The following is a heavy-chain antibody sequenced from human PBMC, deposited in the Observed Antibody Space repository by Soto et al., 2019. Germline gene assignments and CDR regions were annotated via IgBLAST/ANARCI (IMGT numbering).Heavy chain of an antibody. V-gene: IGHV3-15*01. CDR1: GFTFSNAW. CDR2: IKSKTDGGTT. D-gene: IGHD3-3*01. Sequence: LRLSCAASGFTFSNAWMSWVRQAPGKGLEWVGRIKSKTDGGTTDYAAPVKGRFTISRDDSKNTLYLQMNSLKTEDTAVYYCTTVRFLEWSPYMDVWGKGTTVTVSS. J-gene: IGHJ6*03. CDR3: TTVRFLEWSPYMDV.